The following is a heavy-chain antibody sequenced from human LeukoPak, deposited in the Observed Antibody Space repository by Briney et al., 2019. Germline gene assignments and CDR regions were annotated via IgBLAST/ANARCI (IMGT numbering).Heavy chain of an antibody. Sequence: ASVKVSCKASGYTFTSYGISWVRQAPGQGLEWMGWINPNSGGTNYAQKFQGRVTMTRDTSISTAYMELSRLRSDDTAVYYCARESYLVVVSAFDIWGQGTMVTVSS. CDR3: ARESYLVVVSAFDI. CDR2: INPNSGGT. V-gene: IGHV1-2*02. J-gene: IGHJ3*02. CDR1: GYTFTSYG. D-gene: IGHD2-21*01.